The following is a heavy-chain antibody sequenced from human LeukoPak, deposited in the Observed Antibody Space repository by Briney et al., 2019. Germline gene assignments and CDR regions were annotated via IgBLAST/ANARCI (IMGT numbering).Heavy chain of an antibody. J-gene: IGHJ2*01. V-gene: IGHV3-23*01. CDR2: ISGSGGST. CDR1: GFTFSSYA. D-gene: IGHD6-19*01. Sequence: PGGSLRLSCAASGFTFSSYAMSWVRQAPGKGLEWVSAISGSGGSTYYADSVKGRFTISRDNSKNTLYLQMNSLRAEDTAVYYCARAYSSGWYADTTRPQNWYFDLWGRGTLVTVSS. CDR3: ARAYSSGWYADTTRPQNWYFDL.